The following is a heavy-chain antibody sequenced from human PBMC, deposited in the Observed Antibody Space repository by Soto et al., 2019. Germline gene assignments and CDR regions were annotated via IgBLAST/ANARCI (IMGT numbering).Heavy chain of an antibody. V-gene: IGHV3-66*01. D-gene: IGHD6-13*01. CDR1: GFTISSNY. Sequence: GGSLRLSCAASGFTISSNYMSWVRQAPGKGLEWVSVIYSGGSTYYADSVKGRFTISRDNSKNTLYLQMNSLRAEDTAVYYCAREEGYSSSPRPHLGYWGQGTLVTVSS. CDR2: IYSGGST. J-gene: IGHJ4*02. CDR3: AREEGYSSSPRPHLGY.